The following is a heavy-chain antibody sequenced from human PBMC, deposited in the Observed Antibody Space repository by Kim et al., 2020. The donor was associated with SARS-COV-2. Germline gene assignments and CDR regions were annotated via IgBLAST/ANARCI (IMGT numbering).Heavy chain of an antibody. CDR2: ISWNSGSI. D-gene: IGHD3-22*01. V-gene: IGHV3-9*01. CDR1: GFTFDDYA. CDR3: AKVAYYYDSSGYYGYFDY. Sequence: GGSLRLSCAASGFTFDDYAMHWVRQAPGKGLEWVSGISWNSGSIGYADSVKGRFTISRDNAKNSLYLQMNSLRAEDTALYYCAKVAYYYDSSGYYGYFDYWGQGTLVTVSS. J-gene: IGHJ4*02.